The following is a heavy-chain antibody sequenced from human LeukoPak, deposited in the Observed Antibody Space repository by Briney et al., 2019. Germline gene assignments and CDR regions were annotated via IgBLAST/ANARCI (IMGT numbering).Heavy chain of an antibody. D-gene: IGHD3-22*01. CDR2: IYYSGST. Sequence: SETLSLTCTVSGGSISSYYWSWIRQPPGKGLEWIGYIYYSGSTNYNPSLKSRVTISVDTSKNQFSLKLSSVTAADTAVYYCARGSGYYYLLDAVDIWGQGTMVTVSS. CDR3: ARGSGYYYLLDAVDI. V-gene: IGHV4-59*01. J-gene: IGHJ3*02. CDR1: GGSISSYY.